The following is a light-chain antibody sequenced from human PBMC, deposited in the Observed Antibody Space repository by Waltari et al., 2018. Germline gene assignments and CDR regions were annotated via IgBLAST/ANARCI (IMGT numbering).Light chain of an antibody. CDR1: QNITNY. J-gene: IGKJ2*01. V-gene: IGKV1-39*01. CDR2: ATS. Sequence: DIQMTQSPSSLSASVGDRVTITCRASQNITNYLNWYRQKPGKAPKLLIYATSTLESGVPSGFSGSGSGTHFTLTINSLQPEDFATYYCQQSYTTPRTFGQGTNLQIK. CDR3: QQSYTTPRT.